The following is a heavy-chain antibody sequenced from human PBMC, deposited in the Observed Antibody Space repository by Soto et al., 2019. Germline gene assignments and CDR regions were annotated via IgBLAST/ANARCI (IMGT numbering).Heavy chain of an antibody. CDR3: ARVNWVVDY. D-gene: IGHD7-27*01. J-gene: IGHJ4*02. V-gene: IGHV4-38-2*01. CDR2: IRHTGRT. Sequence: PSETLSLTCAVSGYSISSGYYWGGVRQPPGRGLEGIGSIRHTGRTDYNPSLKSRVTISVDTSMNQFSLKLTSLTAADTAVYYCARVNWVVDYWGQGTLVTVSS. CDR1: GYSISSGYY.